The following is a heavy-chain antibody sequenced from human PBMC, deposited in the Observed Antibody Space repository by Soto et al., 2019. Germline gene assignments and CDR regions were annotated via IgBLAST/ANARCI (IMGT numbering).Heavy chain of an antibody. D-gene: IGHD2-15*01. CDR1: GYSFTSYC. CDR2: IVTGYAYT. V-gene: IGHV5-10-1*01. J-gene: IGHJ6*04. CDR3: SGGPYTPGATPSYGMDV. Sequence: AESMKISCKDSGYSFTSYCISWVRQMPGKGLELMWMIVTGYAYTNYSPTFQGHITISADKTISTAVLQRSTLKASENAMYYCSGGPYTPGATPSYGMDVWGEGATVTVSS.